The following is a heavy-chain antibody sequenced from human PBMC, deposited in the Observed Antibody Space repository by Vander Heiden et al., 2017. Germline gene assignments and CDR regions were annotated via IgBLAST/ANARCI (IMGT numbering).Heavy chain of an antibody. V-gene: IGHV3-9*01. J-gene: IGHJ3*02. CDR1: GFTFDDYA. D-gene: IGHD3-22*01. CDR3: AKVKYDYDSSGWVGAFDI. CDR2: ISRNSGSI. Sequence: EVQLVESGGGLVQPGRSLRLCCAASGFTFDDYAMHRVRQAGGKGVEGVSGISRNSGSIGYADSVKGRFTIARDNAKNTRYLKMNSMRAEDTALYYCAKVKYDYDSSGWVGAFDIWGQGTMVTVSS.